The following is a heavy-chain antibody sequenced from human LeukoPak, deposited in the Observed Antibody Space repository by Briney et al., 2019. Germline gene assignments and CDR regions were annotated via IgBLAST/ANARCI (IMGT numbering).Heavy chain of an antibody. CDR3: ARDRGTWNDDGFDY. D-gene: IGHD1-1*01. CDR1: GGSISSYY. Sequence: SETLSLTCTVSGGSISSYYWSWIRQPAGKGLEWIGRIYTSGTTHYNPSLKSRVTMSVDTSKNQFSLKLSSVTAADTAVYYCARDRGTWNDDGFDYWGQGTLVTVSS. V-gene: IGHV4-4*07. J-gene: IGHJ4*02. CDR2: IYTSGTT.